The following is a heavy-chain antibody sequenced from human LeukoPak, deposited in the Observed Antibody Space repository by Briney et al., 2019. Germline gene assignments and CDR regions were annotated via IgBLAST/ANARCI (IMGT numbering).Heavy chain of an antibody. CDR3: ARLYSGSYLPAFDI. CDR2: IIPVFGTA. Sequence: SVKVSCKASGGTFSSYAISWVRQAPGQGLEWMGGIIPVFGTANYAQKFQGRVTITADESTSTAYMELSSLRSEDTAVYYCARLYSGSYLPAFDIWGQGIMVTVSS. V-gene: IGHV1-69*01. D-gene: IGHD1-26*01. CDR1: GGTFSSYA. J-gene: IGHJ3*02.